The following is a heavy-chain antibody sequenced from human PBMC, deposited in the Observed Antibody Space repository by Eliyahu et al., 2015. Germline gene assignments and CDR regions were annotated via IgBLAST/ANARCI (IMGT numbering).Heavy chain of an antibody. CDR1: GFTFRSYW. V-gene: IGHV3-74*01. D-gene: IGHD6-13*01. Sequence: DVQLVESGGGLVQPGGSLRLSCAVSGFTFRSYWMHWVRQAPGKGLVWVARINSDTSSTFYTDSVKGRFTISSDNAKNTLYLQMNSLRAEDTAVYYCVREDIAAAGYFDCWGQGTLVTVSS. J-gene: IGHJ4*02. CDR3: VREDIAAAGYFDC. CDR2: INSDTSST.